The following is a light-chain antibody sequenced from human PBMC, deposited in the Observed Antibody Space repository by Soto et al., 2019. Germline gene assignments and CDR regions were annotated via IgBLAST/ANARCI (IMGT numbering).Light chain of an antibody. CDR1: SCNIGGCYD. J-gene: IGLJ3*02. V-gene: IGLV1-40*01. CDR2: DVS. CDR3: QSYDSSRSVAV. Sequence: QSALTQPPSVSGARGQRVTISCTGTSCNIGGCYDVHWYQQLPGTAPKLLIYDVSNRPSGVSDRFSGSKSGNTASLAISGLQAEDEADYYCQSYDSSRSVAVFGGGTKLTVL.